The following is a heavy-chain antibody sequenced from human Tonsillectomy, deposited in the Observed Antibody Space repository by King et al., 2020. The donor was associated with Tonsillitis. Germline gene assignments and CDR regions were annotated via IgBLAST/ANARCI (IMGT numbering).Heavy chain of an antibody. J-gene: IGHJ4*02. D-gene: IGHD1-14*01. CDR2: IDPKSGGT. CDR3: TRDRDHEFDY. Sequence: QGQLVQSGAELKKPGASVKVSCKASGYTFTAYYLHWVRQAPGQGLEWLGWIDPKSGGTLYAQTFQGRVTMTRDTSISTVYMALSSLRSDDMAIYYCTRDRDHEFDYWGQGTLVTVSS. CDR1: GYTFTAYY. V-gene: IGHV1-2*02.